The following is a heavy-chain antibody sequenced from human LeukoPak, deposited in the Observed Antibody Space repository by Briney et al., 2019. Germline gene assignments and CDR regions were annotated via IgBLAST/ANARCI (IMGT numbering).Heavy chain of an antibody. CDR2: IWDDGSNK. J-gene: IGHJ3*02. CDR1: GFTFSSYG. D-gene: IGHD1-1*01. V-gene: IGHV3-33*06. Sequence: PGRSLRLSCAASGFTFSSYGMHWVRQAPGKGLEWVAVIWDDGSNKYYADSVKGRFTISRDNSKNTLYLQMNSLRAEDTAVYYCAKREKAPRTTGTHRVWRAFDIWGQGTMVTVSS. CDR3: AKREKAPRTTGTHRVWRAFDI.